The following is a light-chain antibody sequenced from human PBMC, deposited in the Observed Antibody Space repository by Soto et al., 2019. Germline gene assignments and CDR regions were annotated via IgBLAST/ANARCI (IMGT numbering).Light chain of an antibody. Sequence: IQMTQSPSNLSASVGDRVTITCRASQSISSWFAWYQQKPRKAPKLLIYHASSLESGVPSRFSGSGSGTEFTLTISSLQPDDFATYYCQHYNSDSTFGQGTKVDIK. J-gene: IGKJ1*01. CDR1: QSISSW. V-gene: IGKV1-5*01. CDR2: HAS. CDR3: QHYNSDST.